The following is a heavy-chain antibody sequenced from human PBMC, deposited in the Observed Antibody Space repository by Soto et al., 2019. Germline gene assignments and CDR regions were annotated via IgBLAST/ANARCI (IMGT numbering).Heavy chain of an antibody. J-gene: IGHJ4*02. Sequence: GGSLRLSWAASGFTVSSNYMSWDRQAPGKGLEWVSVIYSGGSTYYADSVKGRFTISRDNSKNTLYLQMNSLRAEDTAVYYCARFLDKYYFDYWGQGTLVTVSS. CDR1: GFTVSSNY. V-gene: IGHV3-53*01. D-gene: IGHD3-9*01. CDR2: IYSGGST. CDR3: ARFLDKYYFDY.